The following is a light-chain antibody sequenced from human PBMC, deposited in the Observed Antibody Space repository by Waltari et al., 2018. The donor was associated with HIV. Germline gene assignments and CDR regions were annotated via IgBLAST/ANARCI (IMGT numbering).Light chain of an antibody. CDR3: QQRSSWPLT. J-gene: IGKJ4*01. Sequence: EIVLTQSPAALSLSPGERATLPCWASQRVSSLIAWYQQKPGQAPRLLIYDASNRATGIPPRFSGSGSGTDFTLTISSLEPEDFAVYYCQQRSSWPLTFGGGTKVESK. CDR2: DAS. V-gene: IGKV3-11*01. CDR1: QRVSSL.